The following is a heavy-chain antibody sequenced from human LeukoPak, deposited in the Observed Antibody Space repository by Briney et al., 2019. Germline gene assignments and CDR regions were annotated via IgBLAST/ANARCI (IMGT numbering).Heavy chain of an antibody. CDR3: ARVSSSYEYNWFDP. Sequence: ASVKASCKASGYTFPSYYMHWVRPAPGQGLEWMGIINPSGGSTSYAQKFQGRVTMTRDMSTSTVYMELSSLRSEDTAVYYCARVSSSYEYNWFDPWGQGTLVTVSS. CDR2: INPSGGST. J-gene: IGHJ5*02. D-gene: IGHD6-6*01. V-gene: IGHV1-46*01. CDR1: GYTFPSYY.